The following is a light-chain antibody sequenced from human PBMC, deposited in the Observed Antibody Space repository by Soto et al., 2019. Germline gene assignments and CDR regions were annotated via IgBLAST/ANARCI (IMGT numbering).Light chain of an antibody. V-gene: IGLV2-14*01. CDR2: EVT. J-gene: IGLJ3*02. CDR1: SSDVATYNY. CDR3: TSYTTSSTLV. Sequence: QSALTQPATVSGSPGQSITISCTGSSSDVATYNYVSWYQHHPGKAPKLMIYEVTDRPSGVSDRFSGSKSGNTASLTISGLQAADEADYYCTSYTTSSTLVFGGGTKLTVL.